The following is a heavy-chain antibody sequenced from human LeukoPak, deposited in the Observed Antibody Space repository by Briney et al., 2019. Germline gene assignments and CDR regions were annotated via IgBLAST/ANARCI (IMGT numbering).Heavy chain of an antibody. V-gene: IGHV3-30*18. CDR1: GFSFSSYG. CDR2: ISYDGSNK. J-gene: IGHJ4*02. Sequence: GGSLRLSCAASGFSFSSYGMHWVRQAPGKGLEWVAVISYDGSNKYYADSVKGRFTISRDNSKNTLYLQMNSLRAEDTAVYYCAKESGSWDYFDYWGQGTLVTVPS. CDR3: AKESGSWDYFDY. D-gene: IGHD1-26*01.